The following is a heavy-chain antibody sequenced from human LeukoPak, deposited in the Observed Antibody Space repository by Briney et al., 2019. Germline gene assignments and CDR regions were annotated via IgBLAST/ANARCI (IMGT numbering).Heavy chain of an antibody. CDR2: INPNSGGT. CDR3: VRGAKCSGADCDSTKEYDY. Sequence: ASVKVSCKASGYTFTGYYMHWVRQAPRQGLEWMGWINPNSGGTNYAQKFQGRVTMTRDTSISTAYMELSRLRSDDTAVYYCVRGAKCSGADCDSTKEYDYWGQGTLVTVSS. CDR1: GYTFTGYY. V-gene: IGHV1-2*02. J-gene: IGHJ4*02. D-gene: IGHD6-25*01.